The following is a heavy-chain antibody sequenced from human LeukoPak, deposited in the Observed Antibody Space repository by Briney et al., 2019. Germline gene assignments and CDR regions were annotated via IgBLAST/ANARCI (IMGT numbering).Heavy chain of an antibody. D-gene: IGHD3-3*01. CDR1: GYSFTSYW. V-gene: IGHV5-51*01. J-gene: IGHJ3*02. CDR2: IYPGDSDT. Sequence: GESLKISCKGSGYSFTSYWIGWVRQMPGKGLEWMGIIYPGDSDTRYSPSFQGQVTISADKSISTAYLQWSSLKASDTAMYYCATQPASGYYGLYGFDIWGQGTMVTVSS. CDR3: ATQPASGYYGLYGFDI.